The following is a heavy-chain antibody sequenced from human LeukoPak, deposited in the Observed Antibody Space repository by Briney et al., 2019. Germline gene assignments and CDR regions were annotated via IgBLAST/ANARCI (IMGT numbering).Heavy chain of an antibody. J-gene: IGHJ4*02. D-gene: IGHD2-15*01. V-gene: IGHV3-23*01. CDR3: LGYCSGGSCYSGGY. Sequence: GGFLRLSCAASGFTFSTYALSWVRRAPGKGLEWVSAITPGSNTYYADSVRGRFTISRDNSKNTQFLQMNSLRAEDTAVYYCLGYCSGGSCYSGGYWGQGTLVTVSS. CDR2: ITPGSNT. CDR1: GFTFSTYA.